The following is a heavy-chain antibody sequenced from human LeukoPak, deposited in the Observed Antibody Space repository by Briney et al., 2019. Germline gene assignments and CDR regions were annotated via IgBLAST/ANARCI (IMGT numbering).Heavy chain of an antibody. CDR1: GGSISSYY. V-gene: IGHV4-59*01. Sequence: PSETLSLTCTVSGGSISSYYWSWIRQPPGKGLEWIGYIYYSGSTNYNPSLKSRVTISVGTSKNQFSLELSSVTAADTAVYYCARDLEDDYVWGSYRHLPYAFDIWGQGTMVTVSS. CDR3: ARDLEDDYVWGSYRHLPYAFDI. CDR2: IYYSGST. J-gene: IGHJ3*02. D-gene: IGHD3-16*02.